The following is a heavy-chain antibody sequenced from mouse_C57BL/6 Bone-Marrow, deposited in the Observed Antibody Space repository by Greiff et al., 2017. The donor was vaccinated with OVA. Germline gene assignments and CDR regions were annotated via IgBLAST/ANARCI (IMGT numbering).Heavy chain of an antibody. CDR2: IYPGGGYT. V-gene: IGHV1-63*01. CDR1: GYTFTNYW. CDR3: ARGGNCYPLGY. Sequence: VQLQQSGAELVRPGTSVKMSCKASGYTFTNYWLGWAKQRPGHGLEWIGDIYPGGGYTNYNEKFKGKATLTADKSSSTAYMQCSSLTSEDSAIYYCARGGNCYPLGYWGQGTTLTVSS. D-gene: IGHD2-12*01. J-gene: IGHJ2*01.